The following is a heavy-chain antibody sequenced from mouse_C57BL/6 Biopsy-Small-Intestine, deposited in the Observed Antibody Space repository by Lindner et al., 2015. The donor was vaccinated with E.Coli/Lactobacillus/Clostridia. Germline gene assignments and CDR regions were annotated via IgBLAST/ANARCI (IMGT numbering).Heavy chain of an antibody. CDR2: INVYKGTT. D-gene: IGHD1-3*01. J-gene: IGHJ4*01. Sequence: SVKVSCKASGYTFTSYGVTWVRQAPGQGLEWMGWINVYKGTTKYAQKFQGRVTMTTDTSTRIAYMEVRSLRSDDTAVYYCARDQSGWGPSDSWGQGTLVTVSS. V-gene: IGHV1-14*01. CDR3: ARDQSGWGPSDS. CDR1: GYTFTSYG.